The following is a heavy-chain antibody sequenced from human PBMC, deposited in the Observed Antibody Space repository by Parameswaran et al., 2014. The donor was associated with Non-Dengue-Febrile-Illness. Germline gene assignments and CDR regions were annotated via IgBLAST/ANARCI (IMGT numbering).Heavy chain of an antibody. J-gene: IGHJ4*02. V-gene: IGHV3-53*01. CDR2: IFSGGST. D-gene: IGHD6-19*01. Sequence: RWIRQPPGKGLEWVSVIFSGGSTYYADSVKGRFTISRDNSKNTLYLQMNSLTAEDTAVYYCARAPAVAGTLFLDYWGQGTLVTVSS. CDR3: ARAPAVAGTLFLDY.